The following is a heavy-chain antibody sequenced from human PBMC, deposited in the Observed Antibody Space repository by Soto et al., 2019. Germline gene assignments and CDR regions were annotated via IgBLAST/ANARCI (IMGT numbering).Heavy chain of an antibody. J-gene: IGHJ4*02. CDR2: IHNSGSP. CDR3: ARAMTTVTTIDY. CDR1: GASIYNGGYF. D-gene: IGHD4-17*01. Sequence: SETLSLTCSVSGASIYNGGYFWSWIRQSPGKGLEWIGHIHNSGSPYNNPSLKSRVTISADTSKNQYSLKLTSVTAADTAVYYCARAMTTVTTIDYWGQGTLVTVSS. V-gene: IGHV4-30-4*01.